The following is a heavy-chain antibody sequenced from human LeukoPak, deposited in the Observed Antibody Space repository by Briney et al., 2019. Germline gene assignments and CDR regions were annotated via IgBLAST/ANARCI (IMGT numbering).Heavy chain of an antibody. CDR1: GFSFSHYA. CDR2: ISSNGGST. D-gene: IGHD6-13*01. CDR3: ARGGIAAAGGY. V-gene: IGHV3-64*01. J-gene: IGHJ4*02. Sequence: GGSLRLSCAASGFSFSHYAMHWVRQAPGKGLEYVSGISSNGGSTHYANSVKGRFTISRDNSKNTLYLQMSSLRAEDMAVYYCARGGIAAAGGYWGQGTLVTVSS.